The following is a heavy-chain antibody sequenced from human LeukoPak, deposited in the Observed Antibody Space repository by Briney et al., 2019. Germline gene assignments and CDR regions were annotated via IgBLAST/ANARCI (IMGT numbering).Heavy chain of an antibody. Sequence: GGSLRLSCAASGFTFSSYGMHWVRQAPGKGLEWVAFIRYDGSNKYYADSVKGRFTISRDNSKNTLYLQMNSLRAEDTAVYYCAKDFWSWGGPGGIAARPFQSDPWGQGTLVTVSS. CDR3: AKDFWSWGGPGGIAARPFQSDP. D-gene: IGHD6-6*01. J-gene: IGHJ5*02. CDR2: IRYDGSNK. CDR1: GFTFSSYG. V-gene: IGHV3-30*02.